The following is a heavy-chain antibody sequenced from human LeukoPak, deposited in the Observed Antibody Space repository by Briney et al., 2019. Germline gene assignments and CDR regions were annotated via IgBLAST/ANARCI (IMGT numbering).Heavy chain of an antibody. D-gene: IGHD3-22*01. J-gene: IGHJ4*02. V-gene: IGHV4-59*01. CDR2: IHYSGST. CDR1: GGSISSYY. Sequence: SETLSLTCTVSGGSISSYYWTWIRQPPGKGLEWIGYIHYSGSTNYNPSLKSRVTISVDTSKNQFSLKLNFVTAADTAVYYCARARNYCASSVFDYWGQGTLVTVSS. CDR3: ARARNYCASSVFDY.